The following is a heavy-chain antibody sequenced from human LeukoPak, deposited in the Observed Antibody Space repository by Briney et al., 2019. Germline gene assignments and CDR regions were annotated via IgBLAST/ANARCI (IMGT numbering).Heavy chain of an antibody. CDR1: GYTFTDYY. Sequence: ASVKVSCKASGYTFTDYYLHWVRQAPGQGLEWMGWINPNSGDTKCAQKFQGRVTLTRDTSITTVHMELISLTSDDTAVYYCARTATGLAGTSAALVMFRFVAVTDVWGKGTTVTVSS. CDR2: INPNSGDT. V-gene: IGHV1-2*02. CDR3: ARTATGLAGTSAALVMFRFVAVTDV. J-gene: IGHJ6*04. D-gene: IGHD6-13*01.